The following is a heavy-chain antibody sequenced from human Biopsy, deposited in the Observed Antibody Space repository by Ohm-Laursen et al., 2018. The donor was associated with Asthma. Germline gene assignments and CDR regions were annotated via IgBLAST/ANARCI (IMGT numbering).Heavy chain of an antibody. D-gene: IGHD3-22*01. CDR2: MYHSGSP. CDR3: VRHQYSSSWSTFDY. Sequence: SLTCTVSGGSITSSSYYWGSIRQPPGKGLEWIGSMYHSGSPYYHPSLKSRATISVDTSKNQLSLKMSSVTAADTAVYFCVRHQYSSSWSTFDYWGQGALVTVSS. J-gene: IGHJ4*02. CDR1: GGSITSSSYY. V-gene: IGHV4-39*01.